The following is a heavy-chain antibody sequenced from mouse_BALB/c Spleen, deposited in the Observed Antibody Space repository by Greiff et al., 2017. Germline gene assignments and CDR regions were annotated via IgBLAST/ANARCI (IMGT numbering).Heavy chain of an antibody. J-gene: IGHJ2*01. CDR2: ISTYYGDA. V-gene: IGHV1S137*01. CDR3: ARRGITRDYFDY. Sequence: QVQLKQSGAELVRPGVSVKISCKGSGYTFTDYAMHWVKQSHAKSLEWIGVISTYYGDASYNQKFKGKATMTVDKSSSTAYMELARLTSEDSAIYYCARRGITRDYFDYWGQGTTLTVSS. CDR1: GYTFTDYA. D-gene: IGHD2-4*01.